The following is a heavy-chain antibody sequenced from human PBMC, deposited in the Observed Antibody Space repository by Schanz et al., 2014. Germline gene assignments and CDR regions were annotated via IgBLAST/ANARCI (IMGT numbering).Heavy chain of an antibody. D-gene: IGHD3-9*01. CDR1: GYTFTSYG. J-gene: IGHJ4*02. CDR2: ISAYNGNT. Sequence: QVLLVQSGAEVKKPGASVKVSCKASGYTFTSYGISWVRQAPGQGLEWMGWISAYNGNTKYPQKLQGRVTMTTDTSTSTAYMALRSLRSDDTAVYYCARDAADFYDILTEEDYWGQGTLVTVSS. CDR3: ARDAADFYDILTEEDY. V-gene: IGHV1-18*01.